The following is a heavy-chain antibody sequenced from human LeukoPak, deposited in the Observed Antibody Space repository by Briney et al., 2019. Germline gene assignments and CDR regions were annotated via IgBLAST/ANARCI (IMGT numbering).Heavy chain of an antibody. CDR3: ARDPLDSSGYWKMEGTFDY. CDR1: GVSVCSNSAA. D-gene: IGHD3-22*01. V-gene: IGHV6-1*01. J-gene: IGHJ4*02. Sequence: SQTLSLTCAISGVSVCSNSAAWNWITQSPSRGLEWLGRTCYRSKWYTDYAVSVKSRITINPDTSKNQFSLQLNSVTPEDTAVYYCARDPLDSSGYWKMEGTFDYWGQGTLVTVSS. CDR2: TCYRSKWYT.